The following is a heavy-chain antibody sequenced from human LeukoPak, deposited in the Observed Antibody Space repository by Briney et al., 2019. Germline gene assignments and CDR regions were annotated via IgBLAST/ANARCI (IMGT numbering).Heavy chain of an antibody. Sequence: ASVKVSCKASGYTLNGYYMHWVRQAPGQGLEWMGWIDPNSGGTNYAQKFQGRVTMTRDTSISTAYMELSRLRSDDTAVYYCARDLSGTTYYYMDVWGKGTTVTVSS. CDR1: GYTLNGYY. J-gene: IGHJ6*03. CDR3: ARDLSGTTYYYMDV. CDR2: IDPNSGGT. D-gene: IGHD1-7*01. V-gene: IGHV1-2*02.